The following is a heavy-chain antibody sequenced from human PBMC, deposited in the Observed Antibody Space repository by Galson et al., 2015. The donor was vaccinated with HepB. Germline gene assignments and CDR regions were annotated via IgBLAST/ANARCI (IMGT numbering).Heavy chain of an antibody. Sequence: SLRLSCAGSGFRFNSYGIHWVRQSPGKGLEWISFISYDATNKYYTDSVKGRFSISRDNSKNTLYLQMNSLKTEDTAVYYCNTEEYYDYAWGDYRPGYWGRGTLVTVSS. CDR3: NTEEYYDYAWGDYRPGY. V-gene: IGHV3-30*03. D-gene: IGHD3-16*02. J-gene: IGHJ4*02. CDR2: ISYDATNK. CDR1: GFRFNSYG.